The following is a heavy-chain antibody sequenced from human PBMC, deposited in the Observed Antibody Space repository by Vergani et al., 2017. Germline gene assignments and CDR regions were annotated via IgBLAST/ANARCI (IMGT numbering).Heavy chain of an antibody. J-gene: IGHJ4*02. Sequence: QVQLQESGPGLVKPSQTLSLTCTVSGGSISSGSYYWSWIRQPAGKGLEWIGRIYTSGSTNYNPSLKSRVTISVDTSKNQFSLKLSSVTAADTAVYYCARVDDDFWSGTYFDYWGQGTLVTVSS. V-gene: IGHV4-61*02. CDR2: IYTSGST. CDR1: GGSISSGSYY. D-gene: IGHD3-3*01. CDR3: ARVDDDFWSGTYFDY.